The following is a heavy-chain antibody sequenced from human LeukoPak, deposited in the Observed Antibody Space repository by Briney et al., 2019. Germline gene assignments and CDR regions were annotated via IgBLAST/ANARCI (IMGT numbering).Heavy chain of an antibody. CDR2: IKQDGSEK. Sequence: GGSLRLSCAASGFTFSSYWMSWVRQAPGKGLEWVANIKQDGSEKYYVDSVKGRFTISRDNAKNSLYLQMNSLRAEDTAVYYCARDPVAIFGPLDAFDIWAKGQWSPSLQ. CDR1: GFTFSSYW. V-gene: IGHV3-7*01. J-gene: IGHJ3*02. CDR3: ARDPVAIFGPLDAFDI. D-gene: IGHD3-3*01.